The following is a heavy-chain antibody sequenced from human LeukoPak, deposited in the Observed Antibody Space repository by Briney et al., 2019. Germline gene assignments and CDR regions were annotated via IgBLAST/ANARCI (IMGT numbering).Heavy chain of an antibody. V-gene: IGHV3-30*02. J-gene: IGHJ4*02. D-gene: IGHD3-22*01. Sequence: GGSLRLSCAASGFTFSSYGMHWVRQAPGKGLEWVAFIRYDGSNKYYADSVKGRFTISRDNSKNTLYLQMNSLRAEDTAVYYCATTPYDSSGYWGQGTLVTVSS. CDR1: GFTFSSYG. CDR3: ATTPYDSSGY. CDR2: IRYDGSNK.